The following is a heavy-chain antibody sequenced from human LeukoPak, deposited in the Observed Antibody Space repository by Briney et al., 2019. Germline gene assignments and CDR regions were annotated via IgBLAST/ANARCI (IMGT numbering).Heavy chain of an antibody. CDR2: IIPIFGTA. J-gene: IGHJ4*02. CDR1: GGTFSSYA. D-gene: IGHD4-17*01. V-gene: IGHV1-69*06. Sequence: SVKVSCKASGGTFSSYAISWVRQAPGQGLEWMGGIIPIFGTANYAQKFQGRVTITADKSTSPAYMELSSVRSEDTAVYYCERNGDSQDYFDYWGQGTLVTVSS. CDR3: ERNGDSQDYFDY.